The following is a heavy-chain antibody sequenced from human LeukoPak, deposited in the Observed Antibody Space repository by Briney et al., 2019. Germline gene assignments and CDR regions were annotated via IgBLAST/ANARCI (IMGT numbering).Heavy chain of an antibody. CDR1: GFTFSSYA. D-gene: IGHD3-3*01. V-gene: IGHV3-23*01. Sequence: PGGSLRLSCAASGFTFSSYAMSWVRQAPGKGLEWVSAISGSGGGTYYADSVKGRFTISRDNSKNTLYLQMNSLRAEDTAVYYCAKDISFNHPYDFWSGYYTSLFDYWGQGTLVTVSS. CDR3: AKDISFNHPYDFWSGYYTSLFDY. J-gene: IGHJ4*02. CDR2: ISGSGGGT.